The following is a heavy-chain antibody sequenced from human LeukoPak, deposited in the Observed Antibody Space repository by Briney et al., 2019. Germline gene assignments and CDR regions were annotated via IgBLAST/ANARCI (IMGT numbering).Heavy chain of an antibody. CDR2: ISSNGGST. J-gene: IGHJ4*02. CDR3: ARDQLLWFGAFDY. Sequence: GGSLRLSCAASGFTFSSYAMHWVRQAPGKGLEYVSAISSNGGSTYYANSVKGRFTISRDNSQNTLYLQMGSLRAEDMAVYYCARDQLLWFGAFDYWGQGTLVNVSS. CDR1: GFTFSSYA. V-gene: IGHV3-64*01. D-gene: IGHD3-10*01.